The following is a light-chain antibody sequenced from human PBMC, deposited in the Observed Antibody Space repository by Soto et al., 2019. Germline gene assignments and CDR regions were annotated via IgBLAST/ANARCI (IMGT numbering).Light chain of an antibody. V-gene: IGKV1-17*01. J-gene: IGKJ1*01. CDR3: LQHNTFPWT. CDR2: STS. CDR1: QGIGTD. Sequence: DIQMTQSPSSLSASVGDRVTITCRASQGIGTDLGWYQQKPGKAPNRLIYSTSTLQFGVPSRFSGSGSGTEFTLTISSLQPEDFATYFCLQHNTFPWTFGQGTKVEV.